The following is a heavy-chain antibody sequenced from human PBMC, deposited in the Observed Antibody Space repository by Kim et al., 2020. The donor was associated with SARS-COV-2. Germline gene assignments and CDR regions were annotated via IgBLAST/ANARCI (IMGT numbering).Heavy chain of an antibody. CDR3: ARDDPYYDILTGYYPGYYFDY. CDR1: GYTFTSYY. Sequence: ASVKVSCKASGYTFTSYYMHWVRQAPGQGLEWMGIINPSGGSTSYAQKFQGRVTMTRDTSTSTVYMELSSLRSEDTAVYYCARDDPYYDILTGYYPGYYFDYWGQGTLVTVSS. V-gene: IGHV1-46*01. CDR2: INPSGGST. J-gene: IGHJ4*02. D-gene: IGHD3-9*01.